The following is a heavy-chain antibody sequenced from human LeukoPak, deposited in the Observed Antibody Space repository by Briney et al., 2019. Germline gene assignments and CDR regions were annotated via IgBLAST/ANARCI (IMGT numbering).Heavy chain of an antibody. Sequence: VASVKVSCKASGYTFTRYGISLVRQAPGQGLEWMGWISANNGDTNSAQKFQGRVTMTTDTSTSTAYMELRSLRSDDTAVYYCARDFFHGHCAGLSCFLLDYWGQGSLVTVSS. CDR1: GYTFTRYG. J-gene: IGHJ4*02. CDR3: ARDFFHGHCAGLSCFLLDY. CDR2: ISANNGDT. D-gene: IGHD2-15*01. V-gene: IGHV1-18*01.